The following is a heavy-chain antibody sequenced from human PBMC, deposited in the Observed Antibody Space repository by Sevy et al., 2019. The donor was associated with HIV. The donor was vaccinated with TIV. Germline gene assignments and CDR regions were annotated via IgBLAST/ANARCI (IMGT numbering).Heavy chain of an antibody. CDR2: INQSGNT. V-gene: IGHV4-34*01. D-gene: IGHD3-3*01. Sequence: SETLSLTCAVYGGSFSGYYWSWIRQPPGKGLEWIGEINQSGNTNTNPSLKSRVTISVITSKNQFSMKLSSVTAAETAEYYCARGRLRFVEWLDYYYGMDVWGQGTTVTVSS. J-gene: IGHJ6*02. CDR1: GGSFSGYY. CDR3: ARGRLRFVEWLDYYYGMDV.